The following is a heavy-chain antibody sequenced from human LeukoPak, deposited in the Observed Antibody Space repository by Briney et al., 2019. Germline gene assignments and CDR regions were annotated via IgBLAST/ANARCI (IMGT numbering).Heavy chain of an antibody. Sequence: GGSLRLSCAVSGLTFSSSWMDWVRQAPGKGLEWVANIKQDGSKKSYVDSVKGRFTISRDNAKNSLYLQMNSLRAEDTAIYYCTRVGYIDEGIDYWGQGTLVTVSS. J-gene: IGHJ4*02. V-gene: IGHV3-7*04. CDR1: GLTFSSSW. CDR2: IKQDGSKK. CDR3: TRVGYIDEGIDY. D-gene: IGHD5-24*01.